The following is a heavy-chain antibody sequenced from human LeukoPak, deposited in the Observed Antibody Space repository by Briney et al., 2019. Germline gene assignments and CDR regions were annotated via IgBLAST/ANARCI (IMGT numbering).Heavy chain of an antibody. D-gene: IGHD3-3*01. CDR3: AKDFQEGLRFLEWLPYFDY. Sequence: PGGSLRLSCAASGFTFNSYGMHWVRQAPGKGLEWLAVISFDGSNKYYADSVKGRFTISRDNSKNTLYLQMNSLRAEDTAVYYCAKDFQEGLRFLEWLPYFDYWGQGTLVTVSS. CDR2: ISFDGSNK. V-gene: IGHV3-30*18. J-gene: IGHJ4*02. CDR1: GFTFNSYG.